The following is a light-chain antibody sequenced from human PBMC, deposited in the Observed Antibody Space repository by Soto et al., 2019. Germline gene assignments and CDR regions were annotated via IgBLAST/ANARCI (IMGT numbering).Light chain of an antibody. CDR3: QQYGSSAWT. Sequence: EIVLTQSPGTLSLSPGEGATLSCRASQSVSSIYLAWYQQEPGQAPRLLIYGASSRATGIPDRFSGSGSGTDFTLTISRLEPEDFAVYYCQQYGSSAWTFGQGTKVDIK. CDR1: QSVSSIY. CDR2: GAS. V-gene: IGKV3-20*01. J-gene: IGKJ1*01.